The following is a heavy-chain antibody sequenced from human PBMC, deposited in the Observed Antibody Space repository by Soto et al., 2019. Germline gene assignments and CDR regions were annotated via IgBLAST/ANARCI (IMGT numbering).Heavy chain of an antibody. CDR2: IYSGGST. D-gene: IGHD3-3*01. J-gene: IGHJ6*03. Sequence: EVQLVESGGGLVQPGGSLRLSCAASGFTVSSNYMSWVRQAPGKGLEWVSVIYSGGSTYYADSVKGRFTISRHNSKNTLYLQMNSLRAEDTAVYYCARALGITIFGVVIPIGYYMDVWGKGTTVTVSS. CDR3: ARALGITIFGVVIPIGYYMDV. V-gene: IGHV3-53*04. CDR1: GFTVSSNY.